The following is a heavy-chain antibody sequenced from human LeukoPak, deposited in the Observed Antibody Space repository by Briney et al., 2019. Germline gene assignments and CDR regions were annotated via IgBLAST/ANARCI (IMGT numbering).Heavy chain of an antibody. V-gene: IGHV3-21*01. CDR1: GFTFSSYS. Sequence: PGGSLRLSCAASGFTFSSYSMSWGRQATGKGLGWVSSISRRSGYIYYADSVKGRFTISRDNAQNSLYLQMSSLRAEGTAVYYSARDLPAQYYDGSGCDYWGQGTLVTVSS. D-gene: IGHD3-22*01. CDR2: ISRRSGYI. J-gene: IGHJ4*02. CDR3: ARDLPAQYYDGSGCDY.